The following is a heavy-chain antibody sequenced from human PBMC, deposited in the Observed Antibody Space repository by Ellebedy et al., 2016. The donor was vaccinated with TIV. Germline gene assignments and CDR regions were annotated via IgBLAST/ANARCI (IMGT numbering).Heavy chain of an antibody. D-gene: IGHD3-10*01. CDR1: GFTFDSYA. CDR3: AKPKYTGLWYPLFDY. Sequence: PGGSLRLSCVASGFTFDSYAMHWVRQAPGKGLEWVAVVSNDGSTENYADSVKGRFTISRDNSKNTLYLQMNTLRAGDTAVYYCAKPKYTGLWYPLFDYWGQGTLVTVSS. CDR2: VSNDGSTE. V-gene: IGHV3-30*18. J-gene: IGHJ4*02.